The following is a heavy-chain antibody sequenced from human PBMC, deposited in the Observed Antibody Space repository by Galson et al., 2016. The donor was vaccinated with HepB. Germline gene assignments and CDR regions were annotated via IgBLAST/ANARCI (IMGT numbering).Heavy chain of an antibody. CDR3: VRDCTSPPGYDISGQYFDTEGFDI. CDR2: IKQDGSDK. V-gene: IGHV3-7*03. D-gene: IGHD3-22*01. Sequence: SLRLSCAASGFTLGSYWMSWVRQAPGKGLEWVAKIKQDGSDKTYVDSVKGRFTISRDNTKKSLYLQMNSLRAEDTAVYYCVRDCTSPPGYDISGQYFDTEGFDIWGQGTMVTVSP. J-gene: IGHJ3*02. CDR1: GFTLGSYW.